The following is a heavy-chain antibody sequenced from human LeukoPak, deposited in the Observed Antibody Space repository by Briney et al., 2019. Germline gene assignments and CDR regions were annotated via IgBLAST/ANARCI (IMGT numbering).Heavy chain of an antibody. V-gene: IGHV2-5*01. CDR3: AHAEGPSCGYYHDAFDI. D-gene: IGHD5-12*01. J-gene: IGHJ3*02. CDR1: GFSIRTSGVG. CDR2: IYWNDDK. Sequence: SGPTLAKPTQTLTLTCTFYGFSIRTSGVGVGWIRQPPGKALEWLALIYWNDDKRYSPSLKSRLTLTKDTSKNQVVLTMTNMDPVDTVTYYCAHAEGPSCGYYHDAFDIWGQGTMVTVSS.